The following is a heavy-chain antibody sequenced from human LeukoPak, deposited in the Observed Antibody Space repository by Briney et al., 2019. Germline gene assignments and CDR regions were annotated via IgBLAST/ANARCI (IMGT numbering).Heavy chain of an antibody. CDR2: ISYDGSLK. V-gene: IGHV3-30*03. D-gene: IGHD5-18*01. CDR1: GFTFSSYG. CDR3: ARVSLERQLWLPFDY. Sequence: GGSLRLSCVASGFTFSSYGMHWVRQAPGKGLEWVTSISYDGSLKYYADSVRGRFTISRDNSKNTLYLQMNSLRIDDTAVYYCARVSLERQLWLPFDYWGQGTLVTVSS. J-gene: IGHJ4*02.